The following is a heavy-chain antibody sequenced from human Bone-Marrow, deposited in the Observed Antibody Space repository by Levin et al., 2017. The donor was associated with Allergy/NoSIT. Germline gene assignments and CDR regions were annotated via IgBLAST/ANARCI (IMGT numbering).Heavy chain of an antibody. Sequence: ASVKVSCKASGYTFASYGISWVRQAPGQGLEWMGWNSPYNGNTNYAQKFQGRVTMTRDTSTRTAYMQLRSLRSDDMAVYYCARGGGSNSQSLDYWGQGTLVTVSA. V-gene: IGHV1-18*03. CDR3: ARGGGSNSQSLDY. CDR2: NSPYNGNT. D-gene: IGHD2/OR15-2a*01. CDR1: GYTFASYG. J-gene: IGHJ4*02.